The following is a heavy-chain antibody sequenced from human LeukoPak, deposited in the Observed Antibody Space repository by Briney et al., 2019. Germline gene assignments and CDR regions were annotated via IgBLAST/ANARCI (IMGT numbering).Heavy chain of an antibody. J-gene: IGHJ4*02. CDR3: ANLDY. V-gene: IGHV3-30*18. CDR2: ISYDGSNK. Sequence: GGSLRLSCAASGFTFSSYGMHWVRQAPGKGLEWVEVISYDGSNKYYADSVKGRFTVSRDNSKNTLYLQMNSLRAEDTAVYYCANLDYWGQGTLVTVSS. CDR1: GFTFSSYG.